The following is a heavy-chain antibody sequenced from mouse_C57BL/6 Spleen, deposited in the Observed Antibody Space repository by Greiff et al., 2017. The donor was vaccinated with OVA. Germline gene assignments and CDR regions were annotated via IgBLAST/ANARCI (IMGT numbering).Heavy chain of an antibody. Sequence: EVQVVESGGGLVKPGGSLKLSCAASGFTFSSYAMSWVRQTPEKRLEWVATISDGGSYTYYPGNVKGRFTISRDNAKNNLYLQMSQLKSEDTAMYYCARGDYGSSYYYAMDYWGQGTSVTVSS. V-gene: IGHV5-4*01. CDR1: GFTFSSYA. J-gene: IGHJ4*01. CDR3: ARGDYGSSYYYAMDY. CDR2: ISDGGSYT. D-gene: IGHD1-1*01.